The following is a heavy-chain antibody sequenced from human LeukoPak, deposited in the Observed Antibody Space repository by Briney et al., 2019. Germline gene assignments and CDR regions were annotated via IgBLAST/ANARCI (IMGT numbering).Heavy chain of an antibody. CDR1: AGSISSSSYY. Sequence: SETLSLTCTASAGSISSSSYYWGWIRQPPGKGLEWIGSIYYSESTYYNPSLKSRVTISVDTSKNQFSLKLSSVTAADTAVYYCARHWASSPYYYDSSGSNVLDYWGQGTLVTVSS. V-gene: IGHV4-39*01. D-gene: IGHD3-22*01. CDR2: IYYSEST. J-gene: IGHJ4*02. CDR3: ARHWASSPYYYDSSGSNVLDY.